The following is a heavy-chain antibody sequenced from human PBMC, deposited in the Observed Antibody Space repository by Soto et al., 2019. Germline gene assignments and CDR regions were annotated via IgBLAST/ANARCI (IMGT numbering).Heavy chain of an antibody. D-gene: IGHD2-21*02. CDR2: IHSTGSN. J-gene: IGHJ4*02. Sequence: VQLQESGPGMVRPSQTLSLSCSVSGDSISTSDHYWSWIRQAPGKGLEWIGYIHSTGSNSYSPSLKDRVIMSVDMTNNQSALNLRSVTAADTALYYCARRADCGSGCYSVYFDSWGQGTLVSVSA. V-gene: IGHV4-30-4*01. CDR3: ARRADCGSGCYSVYFDS. CDR1: GDSISTSDHY.